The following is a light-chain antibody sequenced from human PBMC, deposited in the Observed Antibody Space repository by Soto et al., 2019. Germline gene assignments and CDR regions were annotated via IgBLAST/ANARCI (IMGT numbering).Light chain of an antibody. J-gene: IGKJ2*01. Sequence: DIQMTQSPSSVSASVGDRVTITCRASQDISNWLAWYQQIPGKAPKLLIHAASNLQSGVPSRFSGSGSGTEFSLTISSLQPEDFATYYCQQANSFPRTFGQGTKLEIK. CDR3: QQANSFPRT. V-gene: IGKV1-12*01. CDR2: AAS. CDR1: QDISNW.